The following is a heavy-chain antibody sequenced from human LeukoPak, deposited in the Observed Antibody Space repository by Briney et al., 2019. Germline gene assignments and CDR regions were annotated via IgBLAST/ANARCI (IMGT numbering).Heavy chain of an antibody. CDR3: ATPPHAVRGVS. D-gene: IGHD3-10*01. Sequence: PGGSLRLSCAASASGFTFSSAWMSWVRQAPGKGLEWVGRIKSKIDGGTTDYAAPVLGRFTNSRDDSNNTLHLQMDSLKTEDTGVYYCATPPHAVRGVSWGQGTLVTVSS. J-gene: IGHJ5*02. V-gene: IGHV3-15*01. CDR1: GFTFSSAW. CDR2: IKSKIDGGTT.